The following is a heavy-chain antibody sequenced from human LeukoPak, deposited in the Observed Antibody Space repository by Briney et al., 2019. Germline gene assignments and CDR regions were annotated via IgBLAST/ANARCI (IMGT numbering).Heavy chain of an antibody. CDR1: GYTVTSYG. V-gene: IGHV1-18*01. CDR2: ISAYNGNT. CDR3: ARVGVPAVNFPGGY. J-gene: IGHJ4*02. D-gene: IGHD2-2*01. Sequence: ASVKVSCKASGYTVTSYGISWVRQAPGQGLEWMGWISAYNGNTNYAQKLQGRVTMTTDTPTSTAYMELRSLRSDDTAVYYCARVGVPAVNFPGGYWGQGTLVTVSS.